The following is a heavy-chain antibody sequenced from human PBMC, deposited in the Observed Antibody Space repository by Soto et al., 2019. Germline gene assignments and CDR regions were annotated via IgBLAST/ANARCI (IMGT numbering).Heavy chain of an antibody. V-gene: IGHV1-18*04. Sequence: QPQLVQSGAAVREPGASVKLSCKASGYSFSTYDISWLRQAPGKGLEWMGVISPKNGNRNFAWKFLDRVIMTTDTSSNTAYMELESLRYDDTAIYYCATSYDSGFDPRGHGTLVTVSS. CDR2: ISPKNGNR. CDR1: GYSFSTYD. D-gene: IGHD3-3*01. J-gene: IGHJ5*02. CDR3: ATSYDSGFDP.